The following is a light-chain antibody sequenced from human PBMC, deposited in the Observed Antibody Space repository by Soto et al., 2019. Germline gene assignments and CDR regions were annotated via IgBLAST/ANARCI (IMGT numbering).Light chain of an antibody. V-gene: IGLV1-40*01. CDR2: GNN. Sequence: QSVLTQPPSVYGAPGQRVTISCTGSSSNIGADYDVHWYQQLPGTAPKLLIYGNNNRPSGVPDRFSGSKSGTSASLAITGLQPEDEADYYCQSYDSSLSGSLFGGGTKLTVL. CDR1: SSNIGADYD. J-gene: IGLJ2*01. CDR3: QSYDSSLSGSL.